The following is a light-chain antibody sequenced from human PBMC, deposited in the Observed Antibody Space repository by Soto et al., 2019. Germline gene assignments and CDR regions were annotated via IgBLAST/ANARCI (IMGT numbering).Light chain of an antibody. Sequence: DIQLTQSPSFLSASVGDRVNITCRASQGISSYLAWYQQKPGQAPKLLIYAASTLQSGVPSRFSGSGAGTEFTLTISSLQPEDFATYYCQQLNSYPRTFGQVTKVEIK. CDR3: QQLNSYPRT. CDR2: AAS. V-gene: IGKV1-9*01. CDR1: QGISSY. J-gene: IGKJ1*01.